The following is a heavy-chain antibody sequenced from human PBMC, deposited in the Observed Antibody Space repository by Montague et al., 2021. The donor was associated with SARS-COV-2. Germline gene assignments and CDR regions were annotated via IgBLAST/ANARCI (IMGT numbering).Heavy chain of an antibody. Sequence: SETLSLTCTVSGGSISSYYWSWIRQPPGKGLEWIGYIYYSGSTNYNPSPKSRFPISVNTSKNQFPLKLSLVTAADTAGYYCARHALGYFDWLNEGYFDYWGQGTLVTVSS. D-gene: IGHD3-9*01. CDR3: ARHALGYFDWLNEGYFDY. CDR1: GGSISSYY. V-gene: IGHV4-59*08. J-gene: IGHJ4*02. CDR2: IYYSGST.